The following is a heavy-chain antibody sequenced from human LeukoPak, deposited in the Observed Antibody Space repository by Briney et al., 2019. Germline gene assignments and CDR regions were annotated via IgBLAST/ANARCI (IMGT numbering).Heavy chain of an antibody. Sequence: GGSLRLSCTASGFTFSTYWLHWVRQGSGKGLVWVSRINTDGSDIRYAESVKGRFTISRDNAKNSLYLQMNSLRAEDTAVYYCARGPIAALYYFDYWGQGTLVTVSS. V-gene: IGHV3-74*01. CDR1: GFTFSTYW. D-gene: IGHD6-6*01. CDR2: INTDGSDI. CDR3: ARGPIAALYYFDY. J-gene: IGHJ4*02.